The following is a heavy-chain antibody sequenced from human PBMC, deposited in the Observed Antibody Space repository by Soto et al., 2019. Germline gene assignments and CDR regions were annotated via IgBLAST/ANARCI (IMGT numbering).Heavy chain of an antibody. J-gene: IGHJ4*02. D-gene: IGHD2-8*02. CDR1: GGSFSGYY. Sequence: QVQLQQWGAGLLKPSETLSLTCAVYGGSFSGYYWTWIRQPPGTGLEWIGEINHSGSTTYNPSLKSRVTISVDTSKNQFSLKLTSVTAAATAVYYCARDKITGLFDYWGQGTLVTVSS. CDR2: INHSGST. V-gene: IGHV4-34*01. CDR3: ARDKITGLFDY.